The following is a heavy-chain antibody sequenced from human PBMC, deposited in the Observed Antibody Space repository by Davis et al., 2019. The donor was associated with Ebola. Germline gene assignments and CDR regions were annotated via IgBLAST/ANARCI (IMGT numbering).Heavy chain of an antibody. V-gene: IGHV1-69*13. D-gene: IGHD4-17*01. CDR3: ARESPTTYGDYSMNFDY. J-gene: IGHJ4*02. CDR2: IIPIFGTA. Sequence: SVKVSCKASGGTFSSYAISWVRQAPGQGLEWMGGIIPIFGTANYAQKFQGRVTITADESTSTAYMELSSLRSEDTAVYYCARESPTTYGDYSMNFDYWGQGTLVTVSS. CDR1: GGTFSSYA.